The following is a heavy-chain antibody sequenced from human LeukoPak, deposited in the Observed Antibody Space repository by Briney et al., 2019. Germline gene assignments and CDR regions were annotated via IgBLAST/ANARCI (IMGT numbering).Heavy chain of an antibody. J-gene: IGHJ6*03. Sequence: ASVKVSCKASGYTFTTYGISWVRQAPGQGLEWMGWISVNNGDTKYAQKLQGRVTMTTDTSTRTAYMELRSLRSDDTAVYYCARQIEVVPPYYYYMDVWGQGTLVTVSS. CDR3: ARQIEVVPPYYYYMDV. D-gene: IGHD2-2*01. V-gene: IGHV1-18*04. CDR1: GYTFTTYG. CDR2: ISVNNGDT.